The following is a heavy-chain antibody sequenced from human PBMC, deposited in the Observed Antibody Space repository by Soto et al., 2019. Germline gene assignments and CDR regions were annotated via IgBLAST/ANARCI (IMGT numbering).Heavy chain of an antibody. CDR2: ISPYSGKT. J-gene: IGHJ4*02. D-gene: IGHD3-22*01. CDR3: AREGLLLLPDY. CDR1: GYTFTNND. Sequence: QIQLVQSGTEVRKPGASAKVSGKTSGYTFTNNDVCWVRQTPGQGLEWMGWISPYSGKTNYARKFKGRVTMTTDTSTSTVYMELTSLTSDDTAVYYCAREGLLLLPDYWGEGTLVTVSS. V-gene: IGHV1-18*01.